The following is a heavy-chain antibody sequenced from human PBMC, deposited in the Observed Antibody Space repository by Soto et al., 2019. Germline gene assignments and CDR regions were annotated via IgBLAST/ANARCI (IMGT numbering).Heavy chain of an antibody. CDR3: ARDLWGSSSVFDY. D-gene: IGHD6-6*01. V-gene: IGHV1-69*13. CDR2: IIPIFTTA. J-gene: IGHJ4*02. Sequence: SVKVSCKASGGTFSTHAISWLRQAPGQGLEWMGGIIPIFTTANYAQKFLGRVTISADESSNTAYMELNSLRSDDTAVYYCARDLWGSSSVFDYWGQGTLVTVSS. CDR1: GGTFSTHA.